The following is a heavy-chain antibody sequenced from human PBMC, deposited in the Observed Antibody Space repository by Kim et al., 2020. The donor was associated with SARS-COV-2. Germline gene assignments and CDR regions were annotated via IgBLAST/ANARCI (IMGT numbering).Heavy chain of an antibody. Sequence: GGSLRLSCAASGFTFSDYYMSWIRQAPGKGLEWVSYISSSGSTIYYADSVKGRFTISRDNAKNSLYLQMNSLRAEDTAVYYCARTLPAAIYYYYYGMDVWGQGTTVTVSS. CDR1: GFTFSDYY. J-gene: IGHJ6*02. D-gene: IGHD2-2*01. CDR2: ISSSGSTI. CDR3: ARTLPAAIYYYYYGMDV. V-gene: IGHV3-11*01.